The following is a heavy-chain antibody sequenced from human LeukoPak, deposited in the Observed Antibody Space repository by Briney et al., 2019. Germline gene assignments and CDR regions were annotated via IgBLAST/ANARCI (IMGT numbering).Heavy chain of an antibody. CDR3: ARDQRYCSSSSCPWEPFDY. Sequence: PGGSLRLSCAASGFTFSSYWMSWVRQAPGKGLEWVANIKQDGSEKYYVDSVKGRFPIPRDNAKNSLYLQMNSLRAEDTAVYYCARDQRYCSSSSCPWEPFDYWGQGTLVTVSS. V-gene: IGHV3-7*05. D-gene: IGHD2-2*01. CDR2: IKQDGSEK. J-gene: IGHJ4*02. CDR1: GFTFSSYW.